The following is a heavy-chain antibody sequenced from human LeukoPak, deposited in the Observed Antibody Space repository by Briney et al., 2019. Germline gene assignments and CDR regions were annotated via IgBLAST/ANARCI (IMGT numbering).Heavy chain of an antibody. V-gene: IGHV3-21*01. Sequence: PGGSLRLSCAASGFTFSSYSMNWVRQAPGKGLEWVSSISSSSSYISYADSVKGRFTISRDNAKNSLYLQMNSLRAEDSAIYYCAREGFYFFDFWGQGTLVTVSS. CDR3: AREGFYFFDF. J-gene: IGHJ4*01. CDR1: GFTFSSYS. CDR2: ISSSSSYI.